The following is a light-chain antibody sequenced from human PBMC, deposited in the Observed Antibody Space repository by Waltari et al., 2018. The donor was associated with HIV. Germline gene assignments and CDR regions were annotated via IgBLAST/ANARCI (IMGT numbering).Light chain of an antibody. V-gene: IGLV2-14*01. Sequence: QSALTQPASVSGSPGQSLAISCTGTTSDIGGYNYVSWYQQHPGRAPKLIIYDVNNRPSGVSNLFSVSKSGNTAFLIISGLQADDDANYYCSSYTYSNISIVFGGGTKLTVL. CDR3: SSYTYSNISIV. J-gene: IGLJ2*01. CDR1: TSDIGGYNY. CDR2: DVN.